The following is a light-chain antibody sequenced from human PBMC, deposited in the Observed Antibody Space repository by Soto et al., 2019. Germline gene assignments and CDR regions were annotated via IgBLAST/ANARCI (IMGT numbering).Light chain of an antibody. CDR2: GAS. J-gene: IGKJ2*01. V-gene: IGKV3-15*01. Sequence: EIVMTQSPATLSVSPGERVTLSCRASQSVSSNLAWYQQKSGQAPRLLIHGASTRATGIPARFSGSGSGTEFTLTLSSLQSEDFAIYYCQQYDNWPAMYTFGQGTKLEIK. CDR3: QQYDNWPAMYT. CDR1: QSVSSN.